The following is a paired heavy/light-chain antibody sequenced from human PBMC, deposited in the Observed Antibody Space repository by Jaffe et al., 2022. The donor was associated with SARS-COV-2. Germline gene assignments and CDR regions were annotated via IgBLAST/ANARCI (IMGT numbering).Light chain of an antibody. J-gene: IGLJ1*01. V-gene: IGLV1-51*01. Sequence: QSVLTQPPSVSAAPGQKVTISCSGSSSNIGKNYVSWYHQLPGTAPKLLIYDNNIRPSGIPDRFSGSKSGTSATLGITGLQTGDEADYYCGTWDSSLSGYVFGTGTKVTVL. CDR3: GTWDSSLSGYV. CDR1: SSNIGKNY. CDR2: DNN.
Heavy chain of an antibody. CDR2: ISSSSDTK. Sequence: EVQLVESGGGLVQPGGSLRLSCAASGFTFSSYNMNWVRQAPGKGLEWLSYISSSSDTKNYADSVKGRFTISRDNAKNSLYLQMSSLRAEDTAVYYCARRGYNYPIDYWGQGTLVTVSS. D-gene: IGHD5-18*01. CDR1: GFTFSSYN. V-gene: IGHV3-48*01. CDR3: ARRGYNYPIDY. J-gene: IGHJ4*02.